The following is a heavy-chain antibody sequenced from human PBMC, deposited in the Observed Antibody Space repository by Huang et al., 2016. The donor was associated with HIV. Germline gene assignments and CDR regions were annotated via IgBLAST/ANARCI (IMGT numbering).Heavy chain of an antibody. J-gene: IGHJ6*03. CDR1: GGSFSGYY. CDR2: INHSEST. Sequence: QVQLQQWGAGLLRPSETLSITCAVYGGSFSGYYGTWFRQPPGKGLEWIGEINHSESTNYNPSLKSRVTISVDTSRNQFSLTLTAVTAADTAVYYCARGQGGYYYYYMDVWGKGTTVTVSS. V-gene: IGHV4-34*01. CDR3: ARGQGGYYYYYMDV.